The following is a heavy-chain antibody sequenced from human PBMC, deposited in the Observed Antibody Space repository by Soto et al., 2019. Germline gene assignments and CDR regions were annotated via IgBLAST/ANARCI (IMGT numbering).Heavy chain of an antibody. D-gene: IGHD3-22*01. V-gene: IGHV1-3*01. Sequence: QIQLMQSGAEVKKPGASVKVSCKASGYTFTSYGIHWVRQAPGQRLEWTGWINAGNGNTKYSEKFQGRVTITRDTSASTAYLERSSLRSEDTALYYCARDPNDSSAYYHHYYYGMDVWGQGTTVTGSS. CDR2: INAGNGNT. J-gene: IGHJ6*02. CDR3: ARDPNDSSAYYHHYYYGMDV. CDR1: GYTFTSYG.